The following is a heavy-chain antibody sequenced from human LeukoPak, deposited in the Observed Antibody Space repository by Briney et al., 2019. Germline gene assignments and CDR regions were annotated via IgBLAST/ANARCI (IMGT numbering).Heavy chain of an antibody. D-gene: IGHD3-10*01. J-gene: IGHJ4*02. CDR1: GYTFTSYD. Sequence: ASVKVSCKASGYTFTSYDINWVRQATGQGLEWMGWMNPNSGNTGYAQRFQGRVTMTRNTSITTAYMELSSLRSEDTAVYYCARDAPDYYGSGRAFDYWGQGTLVTVSS. CDR3: ARDAPDYYGSGRAFDY. V-gene: IGHV1-8*01. CDR2: MNPNSGNT.